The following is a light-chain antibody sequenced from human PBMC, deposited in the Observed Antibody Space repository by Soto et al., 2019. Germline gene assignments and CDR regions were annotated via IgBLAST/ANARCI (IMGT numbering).Light chain of an antibody. J-gene: IGLJ7*01. Sequence: QSALTQPAPVSGSRGQSITISCTGTSSDVGGYNYVSWYQQHPGKAPKLIIYNFLNRPSGVSNRFSGSKSGNTASLTISGLQAEDEADYYCSSYTSRSTVVFGGGTQLTVL. V-gene: IGLV2-14*03. CDR3: SSYTSRSTVV. CDR2: NFL. CDR1: SSDVGGYNY.